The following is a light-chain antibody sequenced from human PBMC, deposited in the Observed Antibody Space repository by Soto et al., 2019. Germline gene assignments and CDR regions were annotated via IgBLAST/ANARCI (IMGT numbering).Light chain of an antibody. CDR3: CAYTSDLTPYV. V-gene: IGLV2-23*01. CDR1: SSDVGSYNL. Sequence: QSALTQPASVSGSPGQSITISCTGTSSDVGSYNLVSWYQQHPGKAPKLMIYEGNKRPSGVSNRFSASKSGNTASLTISGLQAEDEADYYCCAYTSDLTPYVFGTGTKLTVL. CDR2: EGN. J-gene: IGLJ1*01.